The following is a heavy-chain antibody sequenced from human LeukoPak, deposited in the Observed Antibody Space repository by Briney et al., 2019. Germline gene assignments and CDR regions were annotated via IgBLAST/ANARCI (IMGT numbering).Heavy chain of an antibody. CDR2: ISGSGDST. CDR1: GFTFSTSA. J-gene: IGHJ4*02. D-gene: IGHD1-1*01. CDR3: ATETRGYPFDY. Sequence: PGGSLRLSCAASGFTFSTSAMSWVRQAPGKGLEWVSGISGSGDSTYYVDSVKGRFTISRDNSKNTLYLQMNSLRAEDTAVYYCATETRGYPFDYWGQGTLVTVSS. V-gene: IGHV3-23*01.